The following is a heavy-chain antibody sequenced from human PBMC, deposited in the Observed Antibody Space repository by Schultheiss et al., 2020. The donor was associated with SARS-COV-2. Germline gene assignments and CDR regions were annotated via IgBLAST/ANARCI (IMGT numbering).Heavy chain of an antibody. CDR3: ARGPTVTTRNYYYYYGMDV. V-gene: IGHV4-34*01. J-gene: IGHJ6*02. CDR2: INHSGST. D-gene: IGHD4-17*01. Sequence: SETLSLTCTVSGGSISSYYWSWIRQPPGKGLEWIGEINHSGSTNYNPSLKSRVTISVDTSKNQFFLKLSSVTAADTAVYYCARGPTVTTRNYYYYYGMDVWGQGTTVTVSS. CDR1: GGSISSYY.